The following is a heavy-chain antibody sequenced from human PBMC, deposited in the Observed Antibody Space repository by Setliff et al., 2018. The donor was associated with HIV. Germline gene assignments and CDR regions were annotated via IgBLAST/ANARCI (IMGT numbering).Heavy chain of an antibody. CDR1: GGSISNQY. V-gene: IGHV4-59*11. J-gene: IGHJ4*02. Sequence: ETPSLTCTVSGGSISNQYWSWIRQPQGKGLEWIGYIYYSGTTHYNPSLKSRVAMSVDTSKNQFSLDLTSVTPADTAVYYCARLRVSSSSQTFDHWGQGILVTVSS. CDR3: ARLRVSSSSQTFDH. CDR2: IYYSGTT. D-gene: IGHD6-6*01.